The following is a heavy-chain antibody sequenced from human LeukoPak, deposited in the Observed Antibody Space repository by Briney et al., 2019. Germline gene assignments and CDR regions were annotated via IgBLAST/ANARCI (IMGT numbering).Heavy chain of an antibody. J-gene: IGHJ4*02. Sequence: GGSLRLSCSASGFTFNNYAMHWVRQAPGKGLEYVSAITSNGDSTYYADSVKGRFSISRDNSKNTLYFQMSSLRTGGTAVYYCVKLESGGRYDYWGQGTLVTVSS. CDR3: VKLESGGRYDY. V-gene: IGHV3-64*05. D-gene: IGHD1-26*01. CDR2: ITSNGDST. CDR1: GFTFNNYA.